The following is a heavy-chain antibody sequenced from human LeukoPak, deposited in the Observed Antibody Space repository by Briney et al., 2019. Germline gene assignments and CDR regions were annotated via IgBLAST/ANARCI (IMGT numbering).Heavy chain of an antibody. CDR2: VNPNSGNT. J-gene: IGHJ4*02. D-gene: IGHD6-6*01. Sequence: ASVKVSCKASGYTFTSHDVSWVRQATGQGLEWMGWVNPNSGNTAYAQNLQGRVTMTSDTSINTAYMEMSSLRSEDTAVYYCAGGAWTSSFDYWGQGTLVTVSS. V-gene: IGHV1-8*01. CDR3: AGGAWTSSFDY. CDR1: GYTFTSHD.